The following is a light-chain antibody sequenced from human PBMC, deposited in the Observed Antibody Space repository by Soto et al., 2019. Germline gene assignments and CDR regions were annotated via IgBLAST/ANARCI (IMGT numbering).Light chain of an antibody. Sequence: EIVMTKSPATLSVSPGERATLSCRASQSVSSNLAWYQQKPGQTPKLLIYVASTRATGIPARFSGSGSGTEFTLNISSLQSEDFAVYYCQQYNVWPLTFGGGTKVEFK. CDR1: QSVSSN. J-gene: IGKJ4*01. CDR3: QQYNVWPLT. CDR2: VAS. V-gene: IGKV3-15*01.